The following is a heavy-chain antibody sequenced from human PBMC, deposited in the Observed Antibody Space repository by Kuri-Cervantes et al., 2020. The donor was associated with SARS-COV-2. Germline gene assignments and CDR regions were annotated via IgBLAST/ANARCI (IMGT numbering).Heavy chain of an antibody. CDR1: GFTFSSYS. Sequence: GESLKISCAASGFTFSSYSMNWVRQAPGKGLEWVSSISSSSSYIYYADSVKGRFTISRDNAKNSVHPQLNSLTVEDTAIYYCARDDNTAVTPIPLDSWGQGTLVTVSS. D-gene: IGHD4-17*01. CDR2: ISSSSSYI. J-gene: IGHJ4*02. V-gene: IGHV3-21*01. CDR3: ARDDNTAVTPIPLDS.